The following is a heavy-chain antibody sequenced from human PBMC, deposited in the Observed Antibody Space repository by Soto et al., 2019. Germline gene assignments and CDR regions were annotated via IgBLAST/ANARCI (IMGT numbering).Heavy chain of an antibody. CDR2: IIPSFGTA. V-gene: IGHV1-69*13. CDR1: GGTFSSYA. CDR3: ARVYSARHYYYYYYGMDV. D-gene: IGHD6-6*01. J-gene: IGHJ6*02. Sequence: VASVKVSCKASGGTFSSYAISWVRQAPGQGLEWMGGIIPSFGTANYAQKFQGRVTITADESTSTAYMELSSLRSEDTAVYYCARVYSARHYYYYYYGMDVWGQGTTVTVSS.